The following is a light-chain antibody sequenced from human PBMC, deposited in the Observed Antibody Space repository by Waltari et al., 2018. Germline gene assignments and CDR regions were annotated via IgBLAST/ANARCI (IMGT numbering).Light chain of an antibody. J-gene: IGLJ3*02. CDR1: NIESKS. CDR2: DDN. CDR3: QVWDSVSDPWV. V-gene: IGLV3-21*02. Sequence: SYVLTQPPSVSVAPGQTATITCGGDNIESKSVHWYQHKAGQAPVLLLYDDNHRPSGVPERFSGSNFRNTATLTIRRVEAEDEADYLCQVWDSVSDPWVCGGGTKLTVL.